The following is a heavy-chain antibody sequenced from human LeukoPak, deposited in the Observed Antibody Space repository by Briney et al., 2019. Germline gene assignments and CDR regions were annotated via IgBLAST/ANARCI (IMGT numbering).Heavy chain of an antibody. V-gene: IGHV3-23*01. CDR3: ARDGTGYSSSWYDLVWYFDL. J-gene: IGHJ2*01. CDR1: GFAFGSDA. Sequence: GGSLRLSCAVSGFAFGSDAMSWVRQSPARGLEWVASISPGGGTTYYADYVKGRFTISRDNSKNTLYLQMNSLRAEDTAVYYCARDGTGYSSSWYDLVWYFDLWGRGTLLTVS. D-gene: IGHD6-13*01. CDR2: ISPGGGTT.